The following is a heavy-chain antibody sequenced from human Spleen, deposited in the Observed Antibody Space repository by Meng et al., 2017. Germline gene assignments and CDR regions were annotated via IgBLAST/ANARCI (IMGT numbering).Heavy chain of an antibody. Sequence: GESLKISCAASGFTFSNYAMSWVRQAPGRGLVWVSRINSDGSDTSYADSVKGRFTISRDNARNTLYLQMNSLRVEDTAVYYCAKVGYYDSSNYYAYFQHWGQGTLVTVSS. D-gene: IGHD3-22*01. CDR2: INSDGSDT. CDR3: AKVGYYDSSNYYAYFQH. J-gene: IGHJ1*01. V-gene: IGHV3-74*01. CDR1: GFTFSNYA.